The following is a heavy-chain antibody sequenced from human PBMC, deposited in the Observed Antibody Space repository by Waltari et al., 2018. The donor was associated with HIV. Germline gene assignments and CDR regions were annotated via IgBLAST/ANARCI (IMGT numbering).Heavy chain of an antibody. CDR2: MSGIGGST. CDR3: AKDRGDIKWNDAFDI. V-gene: IGHV3-23*01. J-gene: IGHJ3*02. Sequence: EVQLLESGGGLVQPGGSLRLSCAASGFTFSSYAMSWVRQAPGKGLAWVSAMSGIGGSTDYADSVKGRFTISSDNSKDTLYLQMNSLRAEDTAVYYCAKDRGDIKWNDAFDIWGQGTMVTVSS. D-gene: IGHD1-1*01. CDR1: GFTFSSYA.